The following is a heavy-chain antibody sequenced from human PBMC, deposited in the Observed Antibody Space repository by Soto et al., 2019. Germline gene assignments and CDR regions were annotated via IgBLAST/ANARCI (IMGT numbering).Heavy chain of an antibody. V-gene: IGHV4-30-4*01. CDR2: IYYSGST. CDR3: ARSLSFHTRAAWFDP. D-gene: IGHD1-1*01. Sequence: QVQLQESGPGLVKPSQTLSLTCTVSGGSISSGDYYWSWIRQPPGKGLEWIGYIYYSGSTYYNPYLKSRVTISVDTSKNQFSLKLSSVTAADTAVYYCARSLSFHTRAAWFDPWGQGTLVTVSS. J-gene: IGHJ5*02. CDR1: GGSISSGDYY.